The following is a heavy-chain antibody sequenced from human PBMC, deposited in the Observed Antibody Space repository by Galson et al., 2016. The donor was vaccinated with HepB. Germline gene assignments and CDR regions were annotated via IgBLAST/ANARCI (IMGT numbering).Heavy chain of an antibody. CDR3: ARDGHKWDFDY. J-gene: IGHJ4*02. CDR2: NMPNGGRT. D-gene: IGHD1-26*01. Sequence: SVKVSCKASGYTFTAFSVHWVRQAPGQGLEWIGRNMPNGGRTIYAQNFQGRVTVTGDTYTSTVYMELSSLISEDTAVYYCARDGHKWDFDYWGQGSLVTVSS. CDR1: GYTFTAFS. V-gene: IGHV1-46*01.